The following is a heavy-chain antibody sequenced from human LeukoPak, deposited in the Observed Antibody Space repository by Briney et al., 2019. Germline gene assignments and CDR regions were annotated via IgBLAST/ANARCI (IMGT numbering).Heavy chain of an antibody. CDR3: AKVLHRIQLWPDYYYGMDV. CDR2: ISYDGSNK. D-gene: IGHD5-18*01. J-gene: IGHJ6*04. CDR1: GFIFSNYG. V-gene: IGHV3-30*18. Sequence: PPGRSLRLSCVASGFIFSNYGMHWVRQAPGKGLEWVAVISYDGSNKYYADSVKGRFTISRDNSKNTLYLQMNSLRAEDTAVYYCAKVLHRIQLWPDYYYGMDVWGKGTTVTVSS.